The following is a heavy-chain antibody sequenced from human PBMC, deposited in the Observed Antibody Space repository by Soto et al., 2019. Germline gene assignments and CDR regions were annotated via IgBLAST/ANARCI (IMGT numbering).Heavy chain of an antibody. CDR3: AKDEGVGGTLGLFDY. Sequence: QVQLEESGGGAVQPGESLRLSCVASGFDVTYYAMHWVRQAPGKGLESVAVMSSDGSKIHHTDSVKGRFTISRDNSKNTLYLQMNSLRKEDTAVYFCAKDEGVGGTLGLFDYWGQGTLVSVSS. J-gene: IGHJ4*02. V-gene: IGHV3-30*18. CDR2: MSSDGSKI. CDR1: GFDVTYYA. D-gene: IGHD1-26*01.